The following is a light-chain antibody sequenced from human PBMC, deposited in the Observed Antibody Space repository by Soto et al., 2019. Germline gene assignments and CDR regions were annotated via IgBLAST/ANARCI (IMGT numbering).Light chain of an antibody. CDR1: SSDVGAFNY. V-gene: IGLV2-11*01. CDR2: DVS. Sequence: QSVLTQPRSVSGSPGQPVTISCTGTSSDVGAFNYVSWYQQHPGKAPKLMIYDVSKRPSGVPDRFSGSRSDNTASLTISGLQAEDEASYYCCSYAGSYTWVFGGGTKLTVL. J-gene: IGLJ3*02. CDR3: CSYAGSYTWV.